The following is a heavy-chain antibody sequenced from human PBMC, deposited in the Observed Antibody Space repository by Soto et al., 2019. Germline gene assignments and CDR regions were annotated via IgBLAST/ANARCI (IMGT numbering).Heavy chain of an antibody. D-gene: IGHD6-19*01. Sequence: GGSLRLSCAASGFTFSSYAMSWVRQAPGKGLEWVPAISGSGGSTYYADSVKGRFTISRDNSKNTLYLQMNSLRAEDTAVYYCAKDQRGSSGWEPPYYFDYWGQGTLVTVSS. CDR1: GFTFSSYA. CDR3: AKDQRGSSGWEPPYYFDY. J-gene: IGHJ4*02. V-gene: IGHV3-23*01. CDR2: ISGSGGST.